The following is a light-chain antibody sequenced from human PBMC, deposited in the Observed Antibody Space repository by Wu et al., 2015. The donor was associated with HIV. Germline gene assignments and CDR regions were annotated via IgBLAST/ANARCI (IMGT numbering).Light chain of an antibody. CDR2: SAS. J-gene: IGKJ1*01. V-gene: IGKV3-20*01. Sequence: EIVLTQSPGTLSLSPGERATLSCRASQSVNNNYLAWYQQKPGQAPRLLTYSASTRVTGTPDRFTGSGSGRDFTLTISRLEPEDFAVYYCQQYGTSPWTFGQGTKVEIK. CDR1: QSVNNNY. CDR3: QQYGTSPWT.